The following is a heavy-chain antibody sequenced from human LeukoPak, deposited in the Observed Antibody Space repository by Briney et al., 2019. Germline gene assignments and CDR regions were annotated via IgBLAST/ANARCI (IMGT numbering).Heavy chain of an antibody. J-gene: IGHJ4*02. CDR3: ASSNYPRSGAFDY. CDR2: FYYSGST. D-gene: IGHD6-25*01. Sequence: SETLSLTCTVSGGSITSYYWSWIRQPPGKGLEWIGYFYYSGSTNYNPSLERRVTISVDTSKNHFSLKLSSVTAADTAVYYCASSNYPRSGAFDYWGQGTLVTVSS. V-gene: IGHV4-59*01. CDR1: GGSITSYY.